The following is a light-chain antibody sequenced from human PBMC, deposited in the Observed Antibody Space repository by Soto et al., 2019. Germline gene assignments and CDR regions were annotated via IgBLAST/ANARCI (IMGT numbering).Light chain of an antibody. Sequence: QSVLTQPASVSGSPGQSITISCTGTSSDVGGYNYVSWYQQHPGKAPKLIIYEVSNRPSGVSNRFSGSKSGDTASLTISGLHATDEADYYCSSYTSGSTLYVFGTGTQLTVL. CDR1: SSDVGGYNY. V-gene: IGLV2-14*01. J-gene: IGLJ1*01. CDR3: SSYTSGSTLYV. CDR2: EVS.